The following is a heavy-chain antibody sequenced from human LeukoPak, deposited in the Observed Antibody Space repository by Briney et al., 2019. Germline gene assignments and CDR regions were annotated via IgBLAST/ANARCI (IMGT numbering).Heavy chain of an antibody. CDR1: GYTFTSYD. CDR3: ARGGGGSMVRGVITTYDY. Sequence: GASVKVSCKASGYTFTSYDINWVRQATGQGLEWTGWMNPNSGSTGYAQKFQGRVTITRNTSISTAYMELRSLRSDDTAVYYCARGGGGSMVRGVITTYDYWGQGTLVTVSS. D-gene: IGHD3-10*01. V-gene: IGHV1-8*03. CDR2: MNPNSGST. J-gene: IGHJ4*02.